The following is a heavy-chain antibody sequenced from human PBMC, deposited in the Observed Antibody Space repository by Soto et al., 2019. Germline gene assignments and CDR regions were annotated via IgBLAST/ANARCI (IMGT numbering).Heavy chain of an antibody. CDR1: GFTFRNYA. Sequence: GGSLRLSCAASGFTFRNYAMSWVRQAPWKGLEWVSRISGNGGDINYADSVKGRFTISRDNSKNTLYLQMNSLRAEDTAVYYCAKRGDIVEVSRTFVGYGMDVWGQGTTVTVS. D-gene: IGHD2-2*01. CDR3: AKRGDIVEVSRTFVGYGMDV. V-gene: IGHV3-23*01. J-gene: IGHJ6*02. CDR2: ISGNGGDI.